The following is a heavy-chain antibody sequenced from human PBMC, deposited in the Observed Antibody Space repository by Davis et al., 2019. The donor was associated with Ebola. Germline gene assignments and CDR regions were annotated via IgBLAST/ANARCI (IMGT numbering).Heavy chain of an antibody. Sequence: SETLSLTCTVSGGSIITYYWSWIRQPPGKGLEWIGYIYDSGSTKYNPSLRSRVTFSVDTSKNQISLKLNSLTAADTAVYYCARGKYGSAMDVWGQGTTVSVSS. CDR2: IYDSGST. CDR3: ARGKYGSAMDV. CDR1: GGSIITYY. D-gene: IGHD3-10*01. V-gene: IGHV4-59*01. J-gene: IGHJ6*02.